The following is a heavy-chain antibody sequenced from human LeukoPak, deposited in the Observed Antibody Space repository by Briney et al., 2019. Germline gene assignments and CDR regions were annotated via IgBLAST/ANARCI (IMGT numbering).Heavy chain of an antibody. CDR3: ARSSSGREDY. CDR2: ISSSSSTI. Sequence: PGGSLRLSCSASGFTFSSYSMNWVRQAPGKGLEWVSYISSSSSTIYYADSVKGRFTISRDNAKNSLYLQMNSLRAEDTAVYYCARSSSGREDYWGQGTLVTVSS. V-gene: IGHV3-48*04. CDR1: GFTFSSYS. J-gene: IGHJ4*02. D-gene: IGHD6-19*01.